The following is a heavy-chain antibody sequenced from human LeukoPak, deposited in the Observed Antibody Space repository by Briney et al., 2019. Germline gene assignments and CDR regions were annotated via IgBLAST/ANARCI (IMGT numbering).Heavy chain of an antibody. J-gene: IGHJ4*02. D-gene: IGHD3-22*01. CDR1: GYTFTSYG. CDR2: ISAYNGNT. V-gene: IGHV1-18*01. Sequence: ASVKVSCKASGYTFTSYGISWVRQAPGQGLEWMGWISAYNGNTNYAQKLQGRVTMTTDTSTSTAYMELRSLRSDDTAVYYCARVYYYDSSGPGYFDYWGQGTLVTVSS. CDR3: ARVYYYDSSGPGYFDY.